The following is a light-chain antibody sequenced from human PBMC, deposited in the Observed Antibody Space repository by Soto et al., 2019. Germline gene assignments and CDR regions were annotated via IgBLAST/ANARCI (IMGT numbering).Light chain of an antibody. CDR2: GAS. CDR3: QQYGRSPTT. CDR1: QSVGIN. Sequence: EVVMTQSPAILSVSPGERATLSCRASQSVGINVAWYQQKRGQAPRFLIYGASSRATGIPDRFSGSGSGTDFTLTISRLELEDFAVYYCQQYGRSPTTFGQGTKVDIK. J-gene: IGKJ1*01. V-gene: IGKV3-20*01.